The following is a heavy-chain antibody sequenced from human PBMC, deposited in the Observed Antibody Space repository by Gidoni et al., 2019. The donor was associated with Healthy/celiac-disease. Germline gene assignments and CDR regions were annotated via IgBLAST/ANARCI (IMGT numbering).Heavy chain of an antibody. CDR1: GFHFSSYC. D-gene: IGHD1-26*01. CDR3: ARVIEGDYYYYMDV. CDR2: IKQDGSEK. Sequence: EVQLVESGGGLVQPGGSLRLSCAASGFHFSSYCMSWVSQVPGKGLEWVANIKQDGSEKYYVDSVKGRFTISRDNAKNSLYLQMNSLRAEDTAVYYCARVIEGDYYYYMDVWGRGTTVTVSS. V-gene: IGHV3-7*01. J-gene: IGHJ6*03.